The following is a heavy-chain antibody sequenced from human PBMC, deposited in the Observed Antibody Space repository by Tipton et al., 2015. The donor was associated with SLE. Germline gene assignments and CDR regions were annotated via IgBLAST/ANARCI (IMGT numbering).Heavy chain of an antibody. V-gene: IGHV3-30*14. CDR3: AREDIGFDY. CDR1: GFTFSGYA. J-gene: IGHJ4*02. CDR2: ITFDGSNQ. Sequence: SLRLSCTASGFTFSGYAMHWVRQAPGKGLEWVALITFDGSNQYYADSVKGRFTISRDNSKNTLFVQMNTLRVEDTAMYYCAREDIGFDYWGRGTLVTVAS. D-gene: IGHD2-15*01.